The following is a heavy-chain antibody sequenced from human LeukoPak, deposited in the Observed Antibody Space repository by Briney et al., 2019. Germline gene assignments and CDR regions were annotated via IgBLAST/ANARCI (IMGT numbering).Heavy chain of an antibody. J-gene: IGHJ4*02. D-gene: IGHD3-22*01. CDR3: ARARYDSGGWVSGNDY. Sequence: ASVKVSCKASGYTFTSHYMHWVRQAPGQGLEWMGIINPSGGSTSYAQKFQGRVTMTRDTSTSTVYMELSSLRSEDTAVYYCARARYDSGGWVSGNDYWGQGTLVTVSS. CDR2: INPSGGST. V-gene: IGHV1-46*01. CDR1: GYTFTSHY.